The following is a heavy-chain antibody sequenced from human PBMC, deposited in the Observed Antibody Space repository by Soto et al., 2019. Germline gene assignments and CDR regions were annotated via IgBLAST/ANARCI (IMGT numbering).Heavy chain of an antibody. Sequence: SVKVSCKASGYTFSGYYMYWVREAPVQGLEWMGWINPNSGGTNYGQKFQGRVTMTRDTSISTAYMELSRLRSDDTAVYYCARDGEWLQRYYYYYNGMDVWGQGTTVTVSS. J-gene: IGHJ6*02. CDR2: INPNSGGT. D-gene: IGHD5-12*01. V-gene: IGHV1-2*02. CDR3: ARDGEWLQRYYYYYNGMDV. CDR1: GYTFSGYY.